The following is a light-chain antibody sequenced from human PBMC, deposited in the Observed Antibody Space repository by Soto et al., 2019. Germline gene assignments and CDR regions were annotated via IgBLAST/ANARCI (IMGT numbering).Light chain of an antibody. J-gene: IGKJ2*01. CDR1: QSVSSSY. CDR3: QQYGRSPTST. CDR2: GAS. V-gene: IGKV3-20*01. Sequence: ELVLTQSPGTLSLSPGERATLSCRASQSVSSSYLAWYQQKPGQAPRLLIYGASNRATGIPDRFSGSGSGTDFTLTISRLEPEDFAVYFCQQYGRSPTSTFGQGTKVDIK.